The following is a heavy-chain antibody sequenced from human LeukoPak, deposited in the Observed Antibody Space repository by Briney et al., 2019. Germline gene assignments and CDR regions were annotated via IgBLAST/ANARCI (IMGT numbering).Heavy chain of an antibody. Sequence: GESLKISCKGSGYSFTSYWIGWVRQMPGKGLEWMGIIYPGDSDTRYSPSFQGQVTISADKSISTAYLQWSSLKASDTAMYYCARYAGCGGDCYWVDYWGQGTLVTVSS. V-gene: IGHV5-51*01. CDR1: GYSFTSYW. D-gene: IGHD2-21*02. J-gene: IGHJ4*02. CDR3: ARYAGCGGDCYWVDY. CDR2: IYPGDSDT.